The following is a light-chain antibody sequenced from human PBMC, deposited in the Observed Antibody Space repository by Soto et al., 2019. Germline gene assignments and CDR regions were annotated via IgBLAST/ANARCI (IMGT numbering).Light chain of an antibody. CDR2: DVF. Sequence: SALTQPRSVSGSPGQAVTISCTGTSSDIGAYNYVFWYQQYPGKSPKLMIYDVFKRPSGVPARFSASKSGNTASLTITGLQTEDEADYHCSSLAGSYNLVFGGGTKATVL. V-gene: IGLV2-11*01. CDR1: SSDIGAYNY. CDR3: SSLAGSYNLV. J-gene: IGLJ3*02.